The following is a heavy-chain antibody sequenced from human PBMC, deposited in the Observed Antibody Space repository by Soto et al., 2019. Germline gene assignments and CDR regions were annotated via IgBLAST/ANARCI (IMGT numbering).Heavy chain of an antibody. CDR3: ARMATFGSLNWFDP. D-gene: IGHD3-16*01. Sequence: QVQLVQSGAEVREPGASVKVSCKASGYSFTNNDVSWVRQATGQGLEWMGWMNPGSGDTGYAQKFQGRVTMTRNISIATASMELSSLRSDDTAIYYCARMATFGSLNWFDPWGQGTLVTVSS. CDR1: GYSFTNND. CDR2: MNPGSGDT. J-gene: IGHJ5*02. V-gene: IGHV1-8*01.